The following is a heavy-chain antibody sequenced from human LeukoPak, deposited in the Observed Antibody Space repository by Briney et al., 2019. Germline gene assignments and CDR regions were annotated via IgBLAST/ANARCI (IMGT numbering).Heavy chain of an antibody. CDR1: GGTFSSYA. CDR3: AKPLIAVAGTSAFDI. J-gene: IGHJ3*02. D-gene: IGHD6-19*01. CDR2: IIPIFGTA. V-gene: IGHV1-69*05. Sequence: SVKVSCKASGGTFSSYAISWVRQAPGQGLEWMGRIIPIFGTANYAQKFQSRVTITTDESTSTAYMELSSLRSEDTAVYYCAKPLIAVAGTSAFDIWGQGTMVTVSS.